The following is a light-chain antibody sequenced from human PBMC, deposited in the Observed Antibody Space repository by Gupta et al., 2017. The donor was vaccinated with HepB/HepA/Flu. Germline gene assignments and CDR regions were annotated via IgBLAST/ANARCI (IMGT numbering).Light chain of an antibody. CDR1: QSLLHSNGYIY. Sequence: DIVMTQSPLSLPVTPGAPASISCRSSQSLLHSNGYIYLDWYLQKPGQSPQLLIYLGSNRASGVPERFSGSGAGTDFTLKISRVEAEDVGLYYCMQALQTPFTFGPGTKVEIK. J-gene: IGKJ3*01. CDR2: LGS. V-gene: IGKV2-28*01. CDR3: MQALQTPFT.